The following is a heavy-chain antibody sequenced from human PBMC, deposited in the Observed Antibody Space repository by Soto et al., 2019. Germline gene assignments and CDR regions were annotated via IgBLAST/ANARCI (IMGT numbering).Heavy chain of an antibody. Sequence: ESGGGVVQPGRSLRLSCAASGFTFSSYGMHWVRQAPGKGLEWVAVISYDGSNKYYADSVKGRFTISRDNSKNTLYLQMNSLRAEDTAVYYCAKSHRGTVTSDFDYWGQGTLVTVSS. CDR2: ISYDGSNK. CDR1: GFTFSSYG. V-gene: IGHV3-30*18. J-gene: IGHJ4*02. D-gene: IGHD4-17*01. CDR3: AKSHRGTVTSDFDY.